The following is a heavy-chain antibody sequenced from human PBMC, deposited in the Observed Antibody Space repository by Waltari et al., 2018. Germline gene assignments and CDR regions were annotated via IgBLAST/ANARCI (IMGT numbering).Heavy chain of an antibody. CDR2: IIPIFGTA. J-gene: IGHJ6*02. CDR1: GGTFSSYA. V-gene: IGHV1-69*01. CDR3: ARERGYSSSRGKNYYYGMDV. D-gene: IGHD6-13*01. Sequence: QVQLVQSGAEVKKPGSSVKVSCKASGGTFSSYAISWVRQAPGQGLEWMGGIIPIFGTANDAQKFQGRVTITADESTSTAYMELSSLRSEDTAVYYCARERGYSSSRGKNYYYGMDVWGQGTTVTVSS.